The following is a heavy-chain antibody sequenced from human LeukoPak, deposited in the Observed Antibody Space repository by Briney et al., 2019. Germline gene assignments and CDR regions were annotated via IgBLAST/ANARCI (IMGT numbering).Heavy chain of an antibody. Sequence: GGSLRLSCAASGFTFSSYAMSWVRQAPGKGLEWVSAISGSGGSTYYADSVKGRFTISRDNSKNTLYLQMNSLRAEDTAVYYCAKLSGGSWKYNWFDPWGQGTLVTVSS. CDR2: ISGSGGST. CDR1: GFTFSSYA. J-gene: IGHJ5*02. CDR3: AKLSGGSWKYNWFDP. D-gene: IGHD2-15*01. V-gene: IGHV3-23*01.